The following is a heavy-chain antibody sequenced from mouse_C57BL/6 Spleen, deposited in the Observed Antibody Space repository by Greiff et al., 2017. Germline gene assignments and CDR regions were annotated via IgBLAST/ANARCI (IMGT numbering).Heavy chain of an antibody. V-gene: IGHV1-82*01. J-gene: IGHJ1*03. D-gene: IGHD1-1*01. Sequence: QVQLQQSGPELVKPGASVKISCKASGYAFSSSWMNWVKQRPGKGLEWIGRIYPGDGDTNYNGKFKGKATLTADTSSSTAYMQLSSLTSEDSAVYFCARIYYGSSLGYWYFDGWGTGTTVTVSS. CDR1: GYAFSSSW. CDR3: ARIYYGSSLGYWYFDG. CDR2: IYPGDGDT.